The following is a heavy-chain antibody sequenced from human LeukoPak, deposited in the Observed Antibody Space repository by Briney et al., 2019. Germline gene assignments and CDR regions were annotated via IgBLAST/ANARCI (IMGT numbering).Heavy chain of an antibody. CDR2: ISAYKGNT. D-gene: IGHD3-10*01. Sequence: SVKDSCKASGYTFTSYGISGVRQAPRQGLDWMGWISAYKGNTNYAQKLHGRVTMTTDTSTSTAYMELSSLRSNDSPGYYCPRDRSLELLWFGEASDYWGQGTLVTVSS. V-gene: IGHV1-18*01. CDR1: GYTFTSYG. CDR3: PRDRSLELLWFGEASDY. J-gene: IGHJ4*02.